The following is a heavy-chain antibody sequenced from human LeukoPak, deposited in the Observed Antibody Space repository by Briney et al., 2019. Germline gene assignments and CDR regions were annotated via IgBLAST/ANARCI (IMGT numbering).Heavy chain of an antibody. CDR2: ISGDGVST. CDR1: GYTFDDYG. D-gene: IGHD5-18*01. Sequence: GGSLRLSCAASGYTFDDYGLHWVRQAPGKGLEWVALISGDGVSTYYADSVEGRFTISRDNAKNSLYLQMNSLRVEDTAVYYCVRADAKKTAMVDYWGRGTLVAVSS. CDR3: VRADAKKTAMVDY. V-gene: IGHV3-43*02. J-gene: IGHJ4*02.